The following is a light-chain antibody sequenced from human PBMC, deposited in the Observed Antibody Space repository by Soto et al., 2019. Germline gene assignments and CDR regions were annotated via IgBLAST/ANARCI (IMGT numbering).Light chain of an antibody. CDR3: SSHTTHNTRV. CDR1: SSDVGGYNY. Sequence: QSALTQPASVSGSPGQSIAISCTGTSSDVGGYNYVSWYQQHPDKAPKLIIHEVSNRPSGVSDRFSGSKSGNTASLSISGLQADDEADYYCSSHTTHNTRVFGSGTKVTVL. V-gene: IGLV2-14*01. J-gene: IGLJ1*01. CDR2: EVS.